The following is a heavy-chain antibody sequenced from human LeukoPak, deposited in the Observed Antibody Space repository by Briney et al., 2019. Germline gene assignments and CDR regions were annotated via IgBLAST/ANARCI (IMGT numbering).Heavy chain of an antibody. V-gene: IGHV3-21*04. Sequence: GGSLRLSCAASGFTFSSYSMNWVRQAPGKGLEWVSSISSSSSYIYYADSVKGRFTISRDNAKNSLYLQMNSLRAEDTALYYCAKGRYFDWLSTGAYFDYWGQGTLVTVSS. CDR3: AKGRYFDWLSTGAYFDY. CDR1: GFTFSSYS. J-gene: IGHJ4*02. D-gene: IGHD3-9*01. CDR2: ISSSSSYI.